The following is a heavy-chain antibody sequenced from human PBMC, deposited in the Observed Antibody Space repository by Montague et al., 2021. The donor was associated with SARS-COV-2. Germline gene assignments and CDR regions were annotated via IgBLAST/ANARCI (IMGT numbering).Heavy chain of an antibody. CDR3: ARQPGDTIFGVVRYPGGFDY. CDR1: GGSISSYY. V-gene: IGHV4-59*08. J-gene: IGHJ4*02. CDR2: IYYSGST. D-gene: IGHD3-3*01. Sequence: SETLSLTCTVSGGSISSYYWSWIRQPPGKGLEWIGYIYYSGSTNXNPSLKSRVTISVDTSKNQFSLKLSSVTAADTAVYYCARQPGDTIFGVVRYPGGFDYWGQGTLVTVSS.